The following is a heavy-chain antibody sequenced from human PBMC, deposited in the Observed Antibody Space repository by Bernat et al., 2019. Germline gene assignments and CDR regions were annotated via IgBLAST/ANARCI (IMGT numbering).Heavy chain of an antibody. V-gene: IGHV3-23*04. J-gene: IGHJ6*02. CDR1: GFIVSSNY. CDR2: ISGSGGST. CDR3: ASQAEVADLYYYCGMDV. Sequence: EVQLVETGGGLIQPGGSLRLSCAASGFIVSSNYMSWVRQAPGEGLEWVSAISGSGGSTYYADSVKGRFTISRDNSKNTLYLQMNSLRAEDRAVYYCASQAEVADLYYYCGMDVWGQGTTVTVSS. D-gene: IGHD6-19*01.